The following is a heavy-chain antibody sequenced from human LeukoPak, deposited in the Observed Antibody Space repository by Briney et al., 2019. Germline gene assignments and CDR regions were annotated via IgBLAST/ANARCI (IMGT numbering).Heavy chain of an antibody. D-gene: IGHD3-10*01. V-gene: IGHV4-61*08. CDR3: ARVSGAYDAFDI. Sequence: SETLSLTCTVSGGSISSGDYYWSWIRQPPGKGLEWIGYIYYSGSTNYNPSLKSRVTISVDTSKNQFSLKLSSVTAADTAVYYCARVSGAYDAFDIWGQGTMVTVSS. CDR1: GGSISSGDYY. J-gene: IGHJ3*02. CDR2: IYYSGST.